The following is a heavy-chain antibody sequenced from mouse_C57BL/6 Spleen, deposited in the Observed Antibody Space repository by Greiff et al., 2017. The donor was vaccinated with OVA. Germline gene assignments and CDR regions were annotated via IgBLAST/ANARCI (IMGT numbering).Heavy chain of an antibody. J-gene: IGHJ2*01. CDR3: AREAPHSSGYFY. V-gene: IGHV1-52*01. Sequence: QVQLQQPGAELVRPGSSVKLSCKASGYTFTSYWMHWVKQRPIQGLEWIGNIDPSDSETHYNQKFKDKATLTVDKSSSTAYMQLSSLTSEDSAVYYCAREAPHSSGYFYWGQGTTLTVSS. CDR2: IDPSDSET. D-gene: IGHD3-2*02. CDR1: GYTFTSYW.